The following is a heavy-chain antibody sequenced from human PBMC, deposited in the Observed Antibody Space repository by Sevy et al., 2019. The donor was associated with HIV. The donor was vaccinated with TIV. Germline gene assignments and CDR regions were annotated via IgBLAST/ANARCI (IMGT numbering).Heavy chain of an antibody. CDR2: IGTAAGVT. CDR3: ARCPGHYSIDY. J-gene: IGHJ4*02. Sequence: QLAGSLRLSCAASGFTFNTYSLIWVRQTPGKGLEWLSFIGTAAGVTYYAASVKGRFTISRDNAKNSLYLQMNSLRDEDTAVYYCARCPGHYSIDYWGQGTLVTVSS. V-gene: IGHV3-48*02. D-gene: IGHD2-21*01. CDR1: GFTFNTYS.